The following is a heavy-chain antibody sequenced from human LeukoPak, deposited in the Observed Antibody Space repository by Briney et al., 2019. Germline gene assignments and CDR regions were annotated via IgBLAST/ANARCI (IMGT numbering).Heavy chain of an antibody. D-gene: IGHD2-2*01. CDR3: AKATVVDHGYYYYYGMDV. CDR2: ISYDGSNK. J-gene: IGHJ6*02. V-gene: IGHV3-30-3*01. CDR1: GFTFSSYA. Sequence: GGSLRLSCAASGFTFSSYAMHWVRQAPGKGLEWVAVISYDGSNKYYADSVKGRFTISRDNSKNTLYLQMNSLRAEDTAVYYCAKATVVDHGYYYYYGMDVWGQGTTVTVSS.